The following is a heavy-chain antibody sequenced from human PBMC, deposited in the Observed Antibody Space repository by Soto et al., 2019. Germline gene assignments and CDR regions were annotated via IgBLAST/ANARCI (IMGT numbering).Heavy chain of an antibody. CDR1: GFTFSYAW. J-gene: IGHJ4*02. CDR2: IKSTTDGGTT. CDR3: ATGRGDLVY. V-gene: IGHV3-15*07. D-gene: IGHD3-10*01. Sequence: EVQLVESGCGLAKPGVSLRLSCAVSGFTFSYAWMNWVLQAPGKGLEWVGRIKSTTDGGTTDYAAPVKGRFPISRHDSRNMVFLQMTSLGTEDTAVYYCATGRGDLVYWGQGTRVTVSS.